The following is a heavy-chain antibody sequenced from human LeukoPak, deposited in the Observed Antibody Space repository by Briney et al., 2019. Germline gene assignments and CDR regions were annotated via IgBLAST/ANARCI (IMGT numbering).Heavy chain of an antibody. CDR1: GYTLTELS. CDR3: ARGADDYIVAMTPFDY. V-gene: IGHV1-69*13. CDR2: IIPITGTA. J-gene: IGHJ4*02. D-gene: IGHD5-12*01. Sequence: SVKVSCKVSGYTLTELSMHWVRQAPGQGLEWMGGIIPITGTANYAQKFQGRVTITADETTSTAYMELRSLTSEDTAVYYCARGADDYIVAMTPFDYWGQGTLVTVSS.